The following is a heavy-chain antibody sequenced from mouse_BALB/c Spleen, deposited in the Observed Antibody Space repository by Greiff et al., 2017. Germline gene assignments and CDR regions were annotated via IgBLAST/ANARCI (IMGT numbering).Heavy chain of an antibody. D-gene: IGHD2-10*01. V-gene: IGHV1-20*02. CDR2: INPYNGDT. Sequence: EVQLQQSGPELVKPGASVKISCKASGYSFTGYFMNWVMQSHGKSLEWIGRINPYNGDTFYNQKFKGKATLTVDKSSSTAHMELRNLASEDSSVYYCARGARGAYYGSYDYWGQGTTRTGSS. CDR1: GYSFTGYF. J-gene: IGHJ2*01. CDR3: ARGARGAYYGSYDY.